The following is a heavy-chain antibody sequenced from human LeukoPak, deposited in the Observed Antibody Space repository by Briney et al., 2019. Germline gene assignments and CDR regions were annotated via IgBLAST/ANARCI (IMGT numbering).Heavy chain of an antibody. CDR2: IYSGGST. CDR1: GFTVSSSY. J-gene: IGHJ6*04. Sequence: GGSLRLSCAASGFTVSSSYMSWVRQAPGKGLEWVSVIYSGGSTYYADSVKGRYTISGDNPKNTLYLQMNSLRAEDTAVYYCARDFMGYCGGECYSRWGKGTTVTVSS. CDR3: ARDFMGYCGGECYSR. D-gene: IGHD2-21*01. V-gene: IGHV3-66*02.